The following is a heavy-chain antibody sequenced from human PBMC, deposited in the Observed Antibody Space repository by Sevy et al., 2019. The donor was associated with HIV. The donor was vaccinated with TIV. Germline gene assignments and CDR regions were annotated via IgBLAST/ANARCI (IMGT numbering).Heavy chain of an antibody. CDR1: GFTVSSNY. CDR2: IYSGGST. V-gene: IGHV3-53*04. D-gene: IGHD1-26*01. Sequence: GGSLRLSCAASGFTVSSNYMSWVRQAPGKGLEWVSVIYSGGSTYYADSGKGRFTSSRHNSKNTLYLQMNSLRAEDTAVYYCARGWYSGSSYYYMDVWGKGTTVTVSS. CDR3: ARGWYSGSSYYYMDV. J-gene: IGHJ6*03.